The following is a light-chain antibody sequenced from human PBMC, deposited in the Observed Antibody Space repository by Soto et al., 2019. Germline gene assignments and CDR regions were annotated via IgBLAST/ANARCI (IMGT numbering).Light chain of an antibody. J-gene: IGKJ2*01. V-gene: IGKV3-15*01. CDR2: GAS. Sequence: EIVMTQSPATLSVSPGERASLSCRASQSVGSNLAWYQQTAGQAPTLLIYGASTRATGIPARLSGSGSGTAFTLTISSLQSEDFAVYSCQQYTNWPYTFGQGTKLEIK. CDR1: QSVGSN. CDR3: QQYTNWPYT.